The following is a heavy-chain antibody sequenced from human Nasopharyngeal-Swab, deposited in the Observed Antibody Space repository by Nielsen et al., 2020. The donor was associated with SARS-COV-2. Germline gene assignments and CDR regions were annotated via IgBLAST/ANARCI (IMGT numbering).Heavy chain of an antibody. D-gene: IGHD1-7*01. J-gene: IGHJ4*02. Sequence: SGPTLVKPTHTLTPTCTFSVLSLTTDAGGVRWIRQPPAKALKWLALVYWDDDKRYSPYLKNRLTITKDTSNSQVVLTVTNVDPVDTATYHCAHGNWNYGGYYFDYWGQGAPVTVSS. CDR3: AHGNWNYGGYYFDY. V-gene: IGHV2-5*02. CDR2: VYWDDDK. CDR1: VLSLTTDAGG.